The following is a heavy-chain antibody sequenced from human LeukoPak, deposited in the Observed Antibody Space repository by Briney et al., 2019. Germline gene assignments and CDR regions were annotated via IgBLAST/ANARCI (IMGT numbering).Heavy chain of an antibody. Sequence: GGSLRLSCAASGFTFSDYTIHWVRQAPGKRLQSVSAITSNGAYTRYADSVKGRFTISRDNSRNAVFLQMGGLRIEDMAVYYCARVKMGATVSDYYYYYMDVWGTGTTVTVSS. CDR1: GFTFSDYT. CDR3: ARVKMGATVSDYYYYYMDV. D-gene: IGHD1-26*01. V-gene: IGHV3-64*02. CDR2: ITSNGAYT. J-gene: IGHJ6*03.